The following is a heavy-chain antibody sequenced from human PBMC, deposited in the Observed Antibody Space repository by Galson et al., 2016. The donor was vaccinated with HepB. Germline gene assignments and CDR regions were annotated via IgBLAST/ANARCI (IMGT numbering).Heavy chain of an antibody. CDR2: ISNSNSYI. V-gene: IGHV3-21*01. Sequence: SLRLSCAASGFTFSTYNMNWVRQAPGKGLEWVSSISNSNSYIYYTDSVKGRFTISRDNPKNSLYLQMNSLSAEDTAVYYCAGDFGCCSSTSCYKGGLFYYYGMDVWGQGTTVTVSS. D-gene: IGHD2-2*02. CDR3: AGDFGCCSSTSCYKGGLFYYYGMDV. CDR1: GFTFSTYN. J-gene: IGHJ6*02.